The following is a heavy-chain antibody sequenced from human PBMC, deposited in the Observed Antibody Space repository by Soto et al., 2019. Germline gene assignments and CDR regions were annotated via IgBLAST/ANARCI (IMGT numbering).Heavy chain of an antibody. CDR3: AKDSWGGTGSGWSHYS. D-gene: IGHD6-19*01. J-gene: IGHJ4*02. Sequence: EVQLLESGGGLVQPGGSLRISCAASGFSFGNYAMTWVRKVPVQVMEWVASISGSGGRTYYSDSVKGRFTIARDHSKNTLYLQMNSLRAEDTAVYFCAKDSWGGTGSGWSHYSWGQGTQVTVSS. V-gene: IGHV3-23*01. CDR2: ISGSGGRT. CDR1: GFSFGNYA.